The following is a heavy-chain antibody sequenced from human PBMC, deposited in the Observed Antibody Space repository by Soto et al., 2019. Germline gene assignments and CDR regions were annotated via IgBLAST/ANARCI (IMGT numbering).Heavy chain of an antibody. CDR1: GFTFSSYA. V-gene: IGHV3-23*01. J-gene: IGHJ4*02. CDR2: ISGSGGST. Sequence: PGGSLRLSCAASGFTFSSYAMSWVRQAPGKGLEWVSAISGSGGSTYYADSVKGGFTISRDNSKNTLYLQMNSLRAEDTAVYYCAKVESGFLEWLASRFDYWGQGTLVTVSS. D-gene: IGHD3-3*01. CDR3: AKVESGFLEWLASRFDY.